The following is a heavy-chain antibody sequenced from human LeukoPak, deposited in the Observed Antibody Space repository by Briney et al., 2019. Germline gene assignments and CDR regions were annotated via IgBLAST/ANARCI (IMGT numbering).Heavy chain of an antibody. CDR1: GYTFTSYG. J-gene: IGHJ3*02. CDR2: ISAYNGNT. Sequence: ASVKVSRKASGYTFTSYGISWVRQAPGQGLEWMGWISAYNGNTNYAQKLQGRVTMTTDTSTSTAYMELRSLRSDDTAVYYCARDTTQTQDIVVVVAATGTFDIWGQGTMVTVSS. CDR3: ARDTTQTQDIVVVVAATGTFDI. V-gene: IGHV1-18*01. D-gene: IGHD2-15*01.